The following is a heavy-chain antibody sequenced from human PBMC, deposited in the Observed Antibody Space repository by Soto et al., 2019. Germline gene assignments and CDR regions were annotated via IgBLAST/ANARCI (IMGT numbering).Heavy chain of an antibody. CDR2: ISGSGSTA. D-gene: IGHD3-22*01. CDR1: GFTFSSYS. Sequence: PGGSLRLSCAASGFTFSSYSMNWVRQAPGKGLEWVSAISGSGSTAHYTDSVRGRFTVSRDNSKNTLYLEMNNLRAEDTAVYYCVKLWLTMRSTDYWGQGALVTVSS. CDR3: VKLWLTMRSTDY. J-gene: IGHJ4*02. V-gene: IGHV3-23*01.